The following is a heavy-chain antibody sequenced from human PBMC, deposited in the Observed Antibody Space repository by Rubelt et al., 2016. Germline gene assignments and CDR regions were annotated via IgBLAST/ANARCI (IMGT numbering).Heavy chain of an antibody. V-gene: IGHV3-13*01. Sequence: EVQVLESGGGLVQPGGSLRLSCAASGFTVSKYDMYWVRQTTGQGLEWVSTLGVGGDTYYSASVKGRFTISRESARNSLYLQMNSLRAEDTAVYYCIRGGIRVAGLDAFDIWGQGTMVTVSS. D-gene: IGHD6-19*01. CDR3: IRGGIRVAGLDAFDI. CDR1: GFTVSKYD. CDR2: LGVGGDT. J-gene: IGHJ3*02.